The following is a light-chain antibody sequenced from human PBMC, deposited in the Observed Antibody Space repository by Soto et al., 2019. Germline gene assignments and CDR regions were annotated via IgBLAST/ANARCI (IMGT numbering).Light chain of an antibody. CDR3: SSYTSSSSYV. Sequence: QSVLTQPASVSGSPGQSITISCTGTSSDVGAYNYVSWYQQHPGKAPKLMIYEVSNRPPGVSNRFSGSKSGNTASLTIFGLQAEDEADYYCSSYTSSSSYVFGTGTKVTVL. V-gene: IGLV2-14*01. CDR2: EVS. J-gene: IGLJ1*01. CDR1: SSDVGAYNY.